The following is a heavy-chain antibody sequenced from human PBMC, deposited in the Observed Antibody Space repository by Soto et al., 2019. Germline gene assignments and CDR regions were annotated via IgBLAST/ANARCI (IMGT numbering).Heavy chain of an antibody. V-gene: IGHV4-30-4*01. CDR1: GGSISSGDYY. Sequence: QVQLQESGPGLVKPSQTLSLTCTVSGGSISSGDYYWSWIRQPPGKGLEWIGYIYYSGSTYYNPSLKSRVTISVDTSKNQFSLKLSSVTAADTAVYYCARDREPGIVVDRGRVDYWGQGTLVTVSS. D-gene: IGHD3-22*01. CDR2: IYYSGST. J-gene: IGHJ4*02. CDR3: ARDREPGIVVDRGRVDY.